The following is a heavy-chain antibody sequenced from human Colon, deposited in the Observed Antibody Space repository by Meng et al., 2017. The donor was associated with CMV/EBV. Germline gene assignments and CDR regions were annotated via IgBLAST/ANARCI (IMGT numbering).Heavy chain of an antibody. J-gene: IGHJ5*02. CDR1: IRSSNW. CDR3: ARVQQDYDYVWGSYSNWFDP. CDR2: IYHSGST. Sequence: IRSSNWWSWVRQPPGKGLEWIGEIYHSGSTNYNPSLKSRVTISVDKSKNQFSLKLSSVTAADTAVYYCARVQQDYDYVWGSYSNWFDPWGQGTLVTVSS. D-gene: IGHD3-16*01. V-gene: IGHV4-4*02.